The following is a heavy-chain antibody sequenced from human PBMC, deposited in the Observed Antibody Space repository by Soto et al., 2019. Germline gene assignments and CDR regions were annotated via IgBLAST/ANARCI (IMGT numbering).Heavy chain of an antibody. Sequence: SVKVSCKASGYTSTTYGINWVLQAPGQGLEWMGWISPYNGNTNYAQKLQGRVTMTTDTSTSTAYMELRSLRSDDTAVYYCAGDWVPGYYVSGSYAFFDYWGRG. V-gene: IGHV1-18*04. CDR3: AGDWVPGYYVSGSYAFFDY. J-gene: IGHJ4*02. CDR2: ISPYNGNT. CDR1: GYTSTTYG. D-gene: IGHD3-10*01.